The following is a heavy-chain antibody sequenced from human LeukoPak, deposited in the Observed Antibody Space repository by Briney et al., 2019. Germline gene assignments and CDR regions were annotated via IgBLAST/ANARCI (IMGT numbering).Heavy chain of an antibody. J-gene: IGHJ4*02. CDR2: INPNSDYT. V-gene: IGHV1-2*06. CDR3: ARVSYGNYATHFDY. CDR1: GYTFTDYY. D-gene: IGHD4-11*01. Sequence: ASVKVSCKASGYTFTDYYMHWVRQAPGQGLEWMGRINPNSDYTEYAQKFQGRVTMTRDTSISTAYMELSSLRSDDTAVYYCARVSYGNYATHFDYWGQRTLVTVSS.